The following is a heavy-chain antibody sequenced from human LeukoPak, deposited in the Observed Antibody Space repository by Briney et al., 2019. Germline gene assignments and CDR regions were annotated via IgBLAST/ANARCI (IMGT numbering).Heavy chain of an antibody. CDR1: GYTFTDYY. CDR2: INPNTGGT. J-gene: IGHJ4*02. D-gene: IGHD2-8*01. Sequence: EASVKVSCKASGYTFTDYYIHWVRQAPGQGLEWMGWINPNTGGTNYAEKFQGRVTMTRDTSISTAHMELSRLRSDDTAVYYCASYDCSNGVCYTYEEFDYWGQGTLVTVSS. CDR3: ASYDCSNGVCYTYEEFDY. V-gene: IGHV1-2*02.